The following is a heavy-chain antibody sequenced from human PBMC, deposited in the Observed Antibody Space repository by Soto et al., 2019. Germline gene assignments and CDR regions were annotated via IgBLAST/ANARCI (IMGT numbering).Heavy chain of an antibody. D-gene: IGHD2-21*02. V-gene: IGHV3-30*18. J-gene: IGHJ4*02. CDR1: GFTFNTYG. CDR2: ISDDGTNK. CDR3: AKDRKGGTDCLDS. Sequence: QVQLVESGGGVVQPGRSLRLSCAASGFTFNTYGMHWVRQAPGKGLEWVSVISDDGTNKYYADSVKGRFTISRDNSKNTLYLQMNSLRTEDTAVYYCAKDRKGGTDCLDSWGQGTLVTVSS.